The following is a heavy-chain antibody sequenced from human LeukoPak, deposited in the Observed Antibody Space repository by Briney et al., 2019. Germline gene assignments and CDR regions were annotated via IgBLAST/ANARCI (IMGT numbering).Heavy chain of an antibody. V-gene: IGHV3-64*02. CDR3: ARAVGPFDF. Sequence: GGSLRLSCAAAGLPLSDFPMHWVRQAPGKGLEYVSTISSNGAATHYADSVKDRFTISRDNSKNTLYLQMGSLRAGDMAVFYCARAVGPFDFWGPGTIVIVSS. CDR2: ISSNGAAT. CDR1: GLPLSDFP. J-gene: IGHJ3*01.